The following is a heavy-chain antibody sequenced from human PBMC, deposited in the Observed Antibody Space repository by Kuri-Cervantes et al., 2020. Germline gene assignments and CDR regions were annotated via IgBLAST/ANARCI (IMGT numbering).Heavy chain of an antibody. D-gene: IGHD4-11*01. CDR2: IYYSGST. CDR3: ARDQFSYSNWGYYYYGMDV. CDR1: GGSISSGGYY. Sequence: LRLSCTVSGGSISSGGYYWSWIRQHPGKGLEWIGYIYYSGSTYYNPSLKSRVTISVDTSKNQFSLKLSSVTAADTAVYYCARDQFSYSNWGYYYYGMDVWGQGTTVTVSS. J-gene: IGHJ6*02. V-gene: IGHV4-31*03.